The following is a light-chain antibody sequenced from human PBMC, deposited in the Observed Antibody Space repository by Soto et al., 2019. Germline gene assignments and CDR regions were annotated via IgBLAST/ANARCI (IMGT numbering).Light chain of an antibody. CDR1: HSIANS. CDR2: DSS. Sequence: DVQLTQSSSSLSASVGDRVIITCQASHSIANSLNWFQQKPGKAPELLISDSSHLEARVPSRFSGCRSGTDFTLTISNLQPEDFATYYCQQYESLPLTFGGGTKVDIK. CDR3: QQYESLPLT. J-gene: IGKJ4*01. V-gene: IGKV1-33*01.